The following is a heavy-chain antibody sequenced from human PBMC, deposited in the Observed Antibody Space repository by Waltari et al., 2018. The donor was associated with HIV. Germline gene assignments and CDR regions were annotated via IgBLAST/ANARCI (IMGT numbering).Heavy chain of an antibody. Sequence: QGTLRESGPALLKPTQTLTLTCTSSGFSLSTSGMCVSWIRQPPGKALEWLALIDWEYDKYYSTSLQTRLIISKDTSKNQVVLTITNMDPVDTGTYYCARIGRTGTNSHDSWGQGTLVTVSS. CDR2: IDWEYDK. D-gene: IGHD1-7*01. CDR1: GFSLSTSGMC. J-gene: IGHJ5*01. V-gene: IGHV2-70*01. CDR3: ARIGRTGTNSHDS.